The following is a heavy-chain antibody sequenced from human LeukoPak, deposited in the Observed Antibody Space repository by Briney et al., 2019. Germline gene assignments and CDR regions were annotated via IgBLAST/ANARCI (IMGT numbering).Heavy chain of an antibody. J-gene: IGHJ4*02. CDR3: ARSIQLWSIFDY. V-gene: IGHV4-59*01. D-gene: IGHD5-18*01. CDR1: GGSISGYF. Sequence: ASETLSLTCTVSGGSISGYFWSWIRQPPGKGLEWIGYVYYSGSTNYNPSLKSRVAISVDTSKNQFSLKLRSVTAADTAVYYCARSIQLWSIFDYWGQGTLVTVSS. CDR2: VYYSGST.